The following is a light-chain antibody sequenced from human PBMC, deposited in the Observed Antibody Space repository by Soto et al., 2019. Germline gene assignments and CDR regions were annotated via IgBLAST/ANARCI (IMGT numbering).Light chain of an antibody. CDR2: GIS. CDR1: QTVNSN. V-gene: IGKV3D-15*01. Sequence: EVVMTQSPATLSVSPGEGATLSCRTSQTVNSNYLAWYQQKSGQAPRLLIYGISTRATGVPDRFSARGSGTEFTLTIRSLQPEDVAVCYCQQYTQWPITFGQGTRLE. J-gene: IGKJ5*01. CDR3: QQYTQWPIT.